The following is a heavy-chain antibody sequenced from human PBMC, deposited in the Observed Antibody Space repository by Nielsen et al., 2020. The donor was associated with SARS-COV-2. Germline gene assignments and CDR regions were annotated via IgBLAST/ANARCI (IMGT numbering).Heavy chain of an antibody. CDR3: ARGSAPRYFQH. V-gene: IGHV3-53*01. D-gene: IGHD2-15*01. Sequence: GESLKISCAASGFTVSSNYMSWVRQAPGKGLEWVSVIYSGGSTYYADSVKGRFTISRDNPKNTLYLQMNSLRAEDTAVYYCARGSAPRYFQHWGQGTLVTVSS. CDR2: IYSGGST. J-gene: IGHJ1*01. CDR1: GFTVSSNY.